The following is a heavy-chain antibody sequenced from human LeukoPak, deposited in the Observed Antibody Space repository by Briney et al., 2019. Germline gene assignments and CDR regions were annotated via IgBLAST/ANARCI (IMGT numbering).Heavy chain of an antibody. CDR2: ISDDGSKK. V-gene: IGHV3-30*18. Sequence: PGGSLRLSCEASGFIFSNYVIHWVRQAPGKGLDWVAVISDDGSKKYYADSVKGRFTISRDNSKDTLYLQMNGLRAEDTAVYYCAKVLYASSWFNLDSWGQGALVTVSS. J-gene: IGHJ4*02. D-gene: IGHD6-13*01. CDR3: AKVLYASSWFNLDS. CDR1: GFIFSNYV.